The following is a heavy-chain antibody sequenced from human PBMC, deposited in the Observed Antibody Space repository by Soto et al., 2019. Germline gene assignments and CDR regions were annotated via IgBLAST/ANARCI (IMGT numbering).Heavy chain of an antibody. J-gene: IGHJ4*02. V-gene: IGHV3-48*03. CDR1: GFTFRSYE. Sequence: EVQLVESGGGLVQPGGSLTLSCAASGFTFRSYEMHWVRQPPGKGLQWISYISADDSGTYYADSVRGRFTISRDNARNSLSLQMNSLRADDTAIYYCVRDLHEPLPADVLRVTKWGQGTQVTVSS. D-gene: IGHD3-3*01. CDR3: VRDLHEPLPADVLRVTK. CDR2: ISADDSGT.